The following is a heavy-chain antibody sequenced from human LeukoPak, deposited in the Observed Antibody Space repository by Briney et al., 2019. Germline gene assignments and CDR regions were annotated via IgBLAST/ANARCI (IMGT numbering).Heavy chain of an antibody. CDR2: IYSGGST. D-gene: IGHD2-2*01. CDR1: GFTVSSNY. J-gene: IGHJ5*02. CDR3: ARGGGYQLPRFDP. Sequence: GGSLRLSCAASGFTVSSNYMSWVRQAPGKGLEWVSVIYSGGSTYYTASVKGRFTISRDNSKNTLSLQMNSLRAEDTAVYYCARGGGYQLPRFDPWGQGTLVTVSS. V-gene: IGHV3-53*01.